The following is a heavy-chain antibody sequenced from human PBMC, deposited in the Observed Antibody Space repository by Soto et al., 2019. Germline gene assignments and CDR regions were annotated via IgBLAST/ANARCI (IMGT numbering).Heavy chain of an antibody. J-gene: IGHJ6*04. V-gene: IGHV3-30*18. CDR2: ISYDGSNK. CDR3: AKDEGRMTTEDPNGMDV. D-gene: IGHD4-17*01. CDR1: GFTFSSYG. Sequence: QVQLVESGGGVVQPGRSLRLSCAASGFTFSSYGMHWVRQAPGKGLEWVAVISYDGSNKYYADSVKGRFTISRDNSKNSLYLEMNSFRAEDKNVYYWAKDEGRMTTEDPNGMDVWGKGTTVTVSS.